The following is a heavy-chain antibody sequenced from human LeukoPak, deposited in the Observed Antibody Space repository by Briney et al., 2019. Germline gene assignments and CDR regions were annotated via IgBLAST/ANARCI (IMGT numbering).Heavy chain of an antibody. D-gene: IGHD2-2*01. CDR1: GGTFSSYA. CDR2: IIPIFGTA. V-gene: IGHV1-69*05. J-gene: IGHJ6*03. CDR3: AGVPAAEPSYYYYKDV. Sequence: GSSVKVSCKASGGTFSSYAISWVRQAPGQGLEWMGGIIPIFGTANYAQKFQGRVTITTDESTSTAYMELSSLRSEDTAVYYCAGVPAAEPSYYYYKDVWGKGTTVTVSS.